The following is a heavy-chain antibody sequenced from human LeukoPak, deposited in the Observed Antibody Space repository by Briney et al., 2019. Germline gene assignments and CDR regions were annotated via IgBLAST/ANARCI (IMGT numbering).Heavy chain of an antibody. CDR3: AKGSASGRPYYFDY. V-gene: IGHV3-23*01. CDR2: ITGSGGST. D-gene: IGHD2-15*01. Sequence: GGSLRLSCAASGFTFSSYAMSWVRQAPGKGLEWVSGITGSGGSTCHADSVKGRFTISRDNSKNTLFLQMSSLRAEDSAIFYCAKGSASGRPYYFDYWGQGILVTVSS. J-gene: IGHJ4*02. CDR1: GFTFSSYA.